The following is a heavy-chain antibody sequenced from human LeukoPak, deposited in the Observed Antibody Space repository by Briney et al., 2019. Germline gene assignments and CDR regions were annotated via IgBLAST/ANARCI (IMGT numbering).Heavy chain of an antibody. CDR2: INPDGSTK. D-gene: IGHD2-21*02. CDR3: ARDFRGPLCGGDCYSSWYFDL. Sequence: GGSLRLSCAASGFTFRNYAMNWVRQAPGKGLEWVSSINPDGSTKTYADSVKGRFTISRDNVKNTLYLQVNSLRAEDTAVYYCARDFRGPLCGGDCYSSWYFDLWGRGTLVSVSS. V-gene: IGHV3-74*01. CDR1: GFTFRNYA. J-gene: IGHJ2*01.